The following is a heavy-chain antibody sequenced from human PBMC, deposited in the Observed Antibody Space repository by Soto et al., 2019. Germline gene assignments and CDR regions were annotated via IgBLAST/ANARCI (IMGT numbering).Heavy chain of an antibody. V-gene: IGHV3-15*07. CDR3: TTALWFGEFTYYYGMDV. CDR2: IKSKTDGGTT. CDR1: GFTFSNAW. J-gene: IGHJ6*02. D-gene: IGHD3-10*01. Sequence: GGSLRLSCAASGFTFSNAWMNWVRQAPGKGLEWVGRIKSKTDGGTTDYAAPVKGRFTISRDDSKNTLYLQMNSLKTEDTAVYYCTTALWFGEFTYYYGMDVWGQGTTVTVSS.